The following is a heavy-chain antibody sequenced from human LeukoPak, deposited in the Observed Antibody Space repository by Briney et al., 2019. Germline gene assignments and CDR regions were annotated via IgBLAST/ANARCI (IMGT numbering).Heavy chain of an antibody. Sequence: GSSVKVSCKASGGTFSSYAISWVRQAPGQGLEWMGRIIPILGIANYAQKFQGRVTITADKSTSTAYMELSSLRSEDTAVYYCASAYYYDSSGYSYPFDYWGQGTLVTVSS. CDR2: IIPILGIA. CDR1: GGTFSSYA. D-gene: IGHD3-22*01. J-gene: IGHJ4*02. CDR3: ASAYYYDSSGYSYPFDY. V-gene: IGHV1-69*04.